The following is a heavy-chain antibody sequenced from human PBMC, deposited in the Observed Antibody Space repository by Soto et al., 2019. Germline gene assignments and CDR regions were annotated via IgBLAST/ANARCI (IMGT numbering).Heavy chain of an antibody. J-gene: IGHJ4*02. CDR2: ISSSSSYI. V-gene: IGHV3-21*01. Sequence: GGSLRLSCAASGFTFCSYSMNWVRQAPGKGLEWVSSISSSSSYIYYADSVKGRFTISRDNAKNSLYLQMNSLRAEDTAVYYCARGKAAAGSPEFDYWGQGTLVTVS. D-gene: IGHD6-13*01. CDR3: ARGKAAAGSPEFDY. CDR1: GFTFCSYS.